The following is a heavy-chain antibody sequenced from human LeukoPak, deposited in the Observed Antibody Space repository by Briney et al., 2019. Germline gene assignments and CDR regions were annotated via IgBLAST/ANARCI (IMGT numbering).Heavy chain of an antibody. CDR3: ARDDRTRHRAFDS. D-gene: IGHD2-2*01. CDR2: IKQDGSEK. V-gene: IGHV3-7*01. J-gene: IGHJ4*02. CDR1: GFTFSSYW. Sequence: GGSLRLSCAASGFTFSSYWVSWVRQAPGKGLEWVANIKQDGSEKYYVDSVKGRFTISRDNARHSLYLQMNSLRVEDTAVYYCARDDRTRHRAFDSWGQGALVTVSS.